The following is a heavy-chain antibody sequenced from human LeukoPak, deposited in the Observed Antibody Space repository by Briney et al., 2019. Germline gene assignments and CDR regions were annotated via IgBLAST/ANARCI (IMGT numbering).Heavy chain of an antibody. CDR2: IYYSGST. D-gene: IGHD3-10*01. CDR3: ARASYNYASFDC. V-gene: IGHV4-30-4*01. CDR1: GGSISSGDYY. J-gene: IGHJ4*02. Sequence: SETLSLTCTVSGGSISSGDYYWSWIRQPPGKGLEWIGYIYYSGSTYYNPSLKSRVTISVDTSKNQFSLKLSSVTAADTAVYYCARASYNYASFDCWGQGILVTVSS.